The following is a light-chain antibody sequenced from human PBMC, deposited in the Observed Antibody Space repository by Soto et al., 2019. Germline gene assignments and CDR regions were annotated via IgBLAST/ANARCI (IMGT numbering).Light chain of an antibody. V-gene: IGKV1-39*01. Sequence: EIQMTQSPSSLSVSVGDRAIISCRSSQSISSYLTWYQQKPGKAPNLLIYATSNLPSVVPARFSGSGSGTDFTHIITSRQPEDFAPYYCQQRYSPPYSFGQGTKLEIK. CDR2: ATS. J-gene: IGKJ2*01. CDR3: QQRYSPPYS. CDR1: QSISSY.